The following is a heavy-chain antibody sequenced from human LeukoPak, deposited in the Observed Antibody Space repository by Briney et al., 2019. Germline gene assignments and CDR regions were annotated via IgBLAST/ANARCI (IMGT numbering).Heavy chain of an antibody. CDR2: INPNSGGT. D-gene: IGHD2-15*01. J-gene: IGHJ6*02. V-gene: IGHV1-2*02. CDR3: AGEDMRPVYYYYYGMDV. Sequence: ASVKVSCKASGYTFTGYYMHWVRQAPGQGLEWMGWINPNSGGTNYAQKFQGRVTMTRDTSISTAYMELSRLRSDDTAVYYCAGEDMRPVYYYYYGMDVWGQGTTVTVSS. CDR1: GYTFTGYY.